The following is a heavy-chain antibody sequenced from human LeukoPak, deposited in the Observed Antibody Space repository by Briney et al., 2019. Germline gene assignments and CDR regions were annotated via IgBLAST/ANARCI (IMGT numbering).Heavy chain of an antibody. Sequence: GGSLRLSCAASRFTFSSYWMSWVRQAPGKGLEWVANIKQVGSEKYYVDSVKGRFTISRDNAKNSLYLQMNSLRAEDTAVYSCARASGDFLGSDYWGQGTLVTVSS. V-gene: IGHV3-7*01. D-gene: IGHD7-27*01. J-gene: IGHJ4*02. CDR2: IKQVGSEK. CDR3: ARASGDFLGSDY. CDR1: RFTFSSYW.